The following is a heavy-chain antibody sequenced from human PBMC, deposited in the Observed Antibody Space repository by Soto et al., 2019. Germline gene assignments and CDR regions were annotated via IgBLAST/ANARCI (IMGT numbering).Heavy chain of an antibody. CDR2: INHSGST. D-gene: IGHD3-3*02. J-gene: IGHJ5*02. CDR1: GGSFSGYY. V-gene: IGHV4-34*01. CDR3: ASPKIAFYNWFDP. Sequence: PSETLSLTCAVYGGSFSGYYWSWIRQPPGKGLEWIGEINHSGSTNYNPSLQSRVTISVDTSKNQFSLKLSSVTAADTAVYFCASPKIAFYNWFDPWGQGTLVTVSS.